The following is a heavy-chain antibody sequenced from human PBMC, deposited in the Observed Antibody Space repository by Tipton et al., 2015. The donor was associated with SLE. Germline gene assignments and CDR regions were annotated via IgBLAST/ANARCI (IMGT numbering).Heavy chain of an antibody. CDR2: INHSGST. CDR3: ASFNYGRGYYFDY. V-gene: IGHV4-34*01. D-gene: IGHD4-17*01. J-gene: IGHJ4*02. Sequence: TLSLTCAAYGGSFSGYYWSWIRQPPGKGLEWIGEINHSGSTSYNPSLKSRVTISVDTSKNQFSLKLSSVTAADTAVYYCASFNYGRGYYFDYWGQGTLVTVSS. CDR1: GGSFSGYY.